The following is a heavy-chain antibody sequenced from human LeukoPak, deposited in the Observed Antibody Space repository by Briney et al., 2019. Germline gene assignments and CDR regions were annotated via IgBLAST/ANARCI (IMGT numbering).Heavy chain of an antibody. V-gene: IGHV3-7*04. D-gene: IGHD3-10*01. J-gene: IGHJ4*02. CDR3: AREYYYGSGSYYNGY. Sequence: PGGSLRLSCAASGFTFRSYWMSWVRQAPGKGLEWVATIKQDGSEKYYVDPVKGRFTISRDNAKNSLYLQMNSLRAEDTAVYYCAREYYYGSGSYYNGYWGQGTLVTVSS. CDR1: GFTFRSYW. CDR2: IKQDGSEK.